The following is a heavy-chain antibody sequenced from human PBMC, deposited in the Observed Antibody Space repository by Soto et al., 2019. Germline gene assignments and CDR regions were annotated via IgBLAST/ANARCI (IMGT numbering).Heavy chain of an antibody. J-gene: IGHJ4*02. CDR2: ISGSGGST. Sequence: PGGSLRLSCAASGFTFSSYAMSWVRQAPGKGLERVSAISGSGGSTYYAESVKGRFTISRDNSKNTLYLQMNSLRAEDTAVYYCAKGPHRRYYYGSGSSGDYFDYWGQGTLVTVSS. V-gene: IGHV3-23*01. CDR3: AKGPHRRYYYGSGSSGDYFDY. CDR1: GFTFSSYA. D-gene: IGHD3-10*01.